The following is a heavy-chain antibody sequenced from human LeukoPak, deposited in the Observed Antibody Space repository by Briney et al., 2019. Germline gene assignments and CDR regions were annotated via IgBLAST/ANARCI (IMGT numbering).Heavy chain of an antibody. CDR3: ARHMSFVEDGTSYGHRWLDR. CDR2: IYPGDSET. D-gene: IGHD5-18*01. J-gene: IGHJ5*02. V-gene: IGHV5-51*01. Sequence: GASLKISCQGSGSLFANYWIAWLRKLPGKGLEWMGIIYPGDSETKYSPTLQGQVTISADRSIGTAYLEWSGLKAADSAMYYCARHMSFVEDGTSYGHRWLDRWGQGTLVSVCS. CDR1: GSLFANYW.